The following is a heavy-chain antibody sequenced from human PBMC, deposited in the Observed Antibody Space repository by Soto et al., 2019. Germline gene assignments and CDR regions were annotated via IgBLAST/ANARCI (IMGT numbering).Heavy chain of an antibody. V-gene: IGHV3-48*03. CDR1: GFTFSSYE. J-gene: IGHJ6*02. D-gene: IGHD3-3*01. CDR3: ARDRSDSTLTIFGVVTYYYYGMDV. Sequence: GGSLRLSXAASGFTFSSYEMNWVRQAPGKGLEWVSYISSSGSTIYYADSVKGRFTISRDNAKNSLYLQMNSLRAEDTAVYYCARDRSDSTLTIFGVVTYYYYGMDVWGQGTTVTVSS. CDR2: ISSSGSTI.